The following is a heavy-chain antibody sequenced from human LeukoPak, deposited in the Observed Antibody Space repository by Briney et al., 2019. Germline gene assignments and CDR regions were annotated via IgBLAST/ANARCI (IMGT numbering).Heavy chain of an antibody. Sequence: PGGSLRLSCSASGFTFSSYAMHWVRQAPGKGLEYVSAISSNGGSTYYADSVKGRFTISRDNSKNTLYLQMSSLRAEDTAVYYCAKDGPQEQWLVRGYYFDYWGQGTLVTVSP. CDR3: AKDGPQEQWLVRGYYFDY. CDR1: GFTFSSYA. V-gene: IGHV3-64D*06. D-gene: IGHD6-19*01. CDR2: ISSNGGST. J-gene: IGHJ4*02.